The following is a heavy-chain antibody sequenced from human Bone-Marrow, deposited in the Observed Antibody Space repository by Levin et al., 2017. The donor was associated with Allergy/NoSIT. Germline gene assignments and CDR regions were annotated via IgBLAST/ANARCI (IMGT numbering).Heavy chain of an antibody. CDR2: IQSNGKT. J-gene: IGHJ5*02. V-gene: IGHV3-74*01. CDR3: ARDRFYSDSGSNFSWFDP. CDR1: GFTFSTYW. Sequence: SGGSLRHSCAASGFTFSTYWMHWVRQAPGKGLVWVSRIQSNGKTNYADSVKGRFTISRDNAKNTLYLQMNSLTVEDTAVYYCARDRFYSDSGSNFSWFDPWGQGTLVTVSS. D-gene: IGHD3-10*01.